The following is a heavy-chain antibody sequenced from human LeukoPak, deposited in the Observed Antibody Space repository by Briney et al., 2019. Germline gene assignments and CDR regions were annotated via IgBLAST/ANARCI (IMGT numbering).Heavy chain of an antibody. Sequence: GGSLRLSCAASGFTFSSYGMSWVRQAPGKGLEWVSAISGSGGSTYYADSVKGRFTISRDNSKNTLYLQMNSLRAEDTAVYYCAKAVYIWWLHHYWGQGTLVTVSS. CDR1: GFTFSSYG. CDR3: AKAVYIWWLHHY. V-gene: IGHV3-23*01. CDR2: ISGSGGST. D-gene: IGHD5-12*01. J-gene: IGHJ4*02.